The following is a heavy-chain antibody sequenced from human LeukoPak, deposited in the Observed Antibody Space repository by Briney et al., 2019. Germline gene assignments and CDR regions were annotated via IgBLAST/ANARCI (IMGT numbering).Heavy chain of an antibody. V-gene: IGHV3-33*06. CDR1: GFTFSSYG. Sequence: QPGRSLRLSCAASGFTFSSYGMHWVRQAPGKGLEWVAVIWYDGSNKYYADSVKGRFNISRDNSKNTLYLQMNSLRAEDTAVYYCAKALYSSSWGHYQMDVWGKGTTVTVSS. D-gene: IGHD6-13*01. J-gene: IGHJ6*03. CDR2: IWYDGSNK. CDR3: AKALYSSSWGHYQMDV.